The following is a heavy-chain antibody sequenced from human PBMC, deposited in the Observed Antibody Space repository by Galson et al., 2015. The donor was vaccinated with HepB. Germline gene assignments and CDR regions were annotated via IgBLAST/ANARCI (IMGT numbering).Heavy chain of an antibody. CDR2: ISHDENSK. V-gene: IGHV3-30-3*01. D-gene: IGHD1-26*01. CDR3: ARDNAHYTGNYFQPRLDT. CDR1: GFSFSVYA. J-gene: IGHJ5*02. Sequence: SLRLSCAASGFSFSVYAMHWVRQGPGEGLEWLAVISHDENSKYYADSVKGRFTISRDNSKNTLYLEMNSLRAEDTSVYYCARDNAHYTGNYFQPRLDTWGQGTLVTVSS.